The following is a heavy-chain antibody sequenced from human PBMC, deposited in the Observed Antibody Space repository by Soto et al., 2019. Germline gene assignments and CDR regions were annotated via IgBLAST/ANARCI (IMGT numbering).Heavy chain of an antibody. CDR2: INHSGST. D-gene: IGHD6-13*01. Sequence: QVQLQQWGAGLLKPSETLSLTCAVYGGSFSGYYWSWIRQPPGQGLEWIGEINHSGSTNYNPSLKSRVTIAVDTSKNQCSLTLSSVTAADTAVYYCARVRGYSSYGDPWGQGTLVTVSS. CDR3: ARVRGYSSYGDP. V-gene: IGHV4-34*01. J-gene: IGHJ5*02. CDR1: GGSFSGYY.